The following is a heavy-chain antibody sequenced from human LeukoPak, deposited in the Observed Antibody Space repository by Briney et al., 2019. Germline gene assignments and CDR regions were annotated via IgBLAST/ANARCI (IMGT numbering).Heavy chain of an antibody. CDR1: GGSISSSSYY. Sequence: SETLSLTCTVSGGSISSSSYYWGWIRQPPGKGLEWIGSIYYSGSTNYNPSLKSRVTISVDTSKNQFSLKLSSVTAADTAVYYCARQYYDSSGYYTLSHFDYWGQGTLVTVSS. J-gene: IGHJ4*02. V-gene: IGHV4-39*01. CDR2: IYYSGST. CDR3: ARQYYDSSGYYTLSHFDY. D-gene: IGHD3-22*01.